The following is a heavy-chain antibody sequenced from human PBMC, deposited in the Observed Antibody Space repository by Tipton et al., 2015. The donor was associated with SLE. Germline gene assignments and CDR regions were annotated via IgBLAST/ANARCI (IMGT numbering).Heavy chain of an antibody. Sequence: TLSLTCAVYGGSFSGYYWSWVRQSPGKGLEWIGSIYYSGSTYYNPSLKSRVTISVDTSKNQFSLKLSSVTAADTAVYYCASTVDTAMAQHWGQGTLVTVSS. J-gene: IGHJ1*01. CDR3: ASTVDTAMAQH. V-gene: IGHV4-34*01. CDR2: IYYSGST. CDR1: GGSFSGYY. D-gene: IGHD5-18*01.